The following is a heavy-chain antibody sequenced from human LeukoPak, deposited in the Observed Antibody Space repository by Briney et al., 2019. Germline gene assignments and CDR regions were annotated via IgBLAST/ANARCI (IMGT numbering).Heavy chain of an antibody. CDR3: AGGDILTGSHDWFDP. J-gene: IGHJ5*02. Sequence: ASVKVSCKASGYTFTAYYIHWVRQAPGQGLEWVGWVKPNSGGTNCAQKFQGRVTMTRDTSISTAYMELGSLISDDTAVYYCAGGDILTGSHDWFDPWGQGTLVTVSS. D-gene: IGHD3-9*01. V-gene: IGHV1-2*02. CDR1: GYTFTAYY. CDR2: VKPNSGGT.